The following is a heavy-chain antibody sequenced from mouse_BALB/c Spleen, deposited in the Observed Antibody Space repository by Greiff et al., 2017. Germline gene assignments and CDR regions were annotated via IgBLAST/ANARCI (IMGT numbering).Heavy chain of an antibody. CDR1: GYAFTNYL. Sequence: VKLQESGAELVRPGTSVKVSCKASGYAFTNYLIEWVKQRPGQGLEWIGVINPGSGGTNYNEKFKGKATLTADKSSSTAYMQLSSLTSDDSAVYFCARKVYYYGSSYGYAMDYWGQGTSVTVSS. CDR2: INPGSGGT. CDR3: ARKVYYYGSSYGYAMDY. V-gene: IGHV1-54*01. J-gene: IGHJ4*01. D-gene: IGHD1-1*01.